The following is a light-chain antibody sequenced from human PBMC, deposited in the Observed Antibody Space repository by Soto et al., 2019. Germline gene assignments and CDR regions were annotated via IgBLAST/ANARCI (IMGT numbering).Light chain of an antibody. J-gene: IGKJ1*01. Sequence: VITHSPLSSPVTLGQPASISCRSSQSLAHSNGDTYLSWIHQRPGQPPRLLIYRVSNRLSGVPDRFSGSGSGTDFTLKISRVEAEDVGVFYCMQATHFPRTLGQGTKVDIK. V-gene: IGKV2-24*01. CDR3: MQATHFPRT. CDR2: RVS. CDR1: QSLAHSNGDTY.